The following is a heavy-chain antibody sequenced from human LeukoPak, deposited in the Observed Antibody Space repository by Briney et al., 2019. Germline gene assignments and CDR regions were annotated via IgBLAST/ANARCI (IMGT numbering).Heavy chain of an antibody. Sequence: SVKVSCKASGGTFSSYAISWVRQAPGQGLEWMGGIIPIFGTANYAQKFQGRVTITADESTSTAYMELSSLRSEDTAVYYCARDLGIPTWVRFDPWGQGTLVTVSS. CDR3: ARDLGIPTWVRFDP. CDR1: GGTFSSYA. V-gene: IGHV1-69*13. CDR2: IIPIFGTA. J-gene: IGHJ5*02. D-gene: IGHD2-21*01.